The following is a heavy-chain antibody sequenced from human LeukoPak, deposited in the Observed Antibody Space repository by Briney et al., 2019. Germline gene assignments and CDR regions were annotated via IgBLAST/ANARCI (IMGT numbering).Heavy chain of an antibody. D-gene: IGHD3-3*01. CDR1: GGSISSSNYY. CDR2: IYYSGST. J-gene: IGHJ6*03. V-gene: IGHV4-39*01. Sequence: PSETLSLTCTVSGGSISSSNYYWGWIRQPPGKGLEWIGSIYYSGSTYYNPSLKSRVTISVDTSKNQFSLKLSSVTAADTAVYYCARGRFPYYMDVWGKGTTVTVSS. CDR3: ARGRFPYYMDV.